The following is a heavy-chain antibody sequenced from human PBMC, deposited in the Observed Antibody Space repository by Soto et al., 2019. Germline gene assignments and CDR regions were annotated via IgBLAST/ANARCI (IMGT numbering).Heavy chain of an antibody. CDR1: GFTFSSYA. Sequence: GGSLRLSCAASGFTFSSYAMSWVRQAPGKGLEWVSAISGSGGSTYYAGSVKGRFTISRDNSKNTLYLQMNSLRAEDTAVYYCAKGQPSYNWGSPGHDAFDIWGQGTMVTVSS. CDR3: AKGQPSYNWGSPGHDAFDI. D-gene: IGHD7-27*01. CDR2: ISGSGGST. J-gene: IGHJ3*02. V-gene: IGHV3-23*01.